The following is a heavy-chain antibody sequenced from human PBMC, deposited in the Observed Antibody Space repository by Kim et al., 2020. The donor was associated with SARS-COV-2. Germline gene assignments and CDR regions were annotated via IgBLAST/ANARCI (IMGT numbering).Heavy chain of an antibody. J-gene: IGHJ4*02. V-gene: IGHV4-39*01. CDR3: ARREGELDPLDY. CDR1: GGSISSSSYY. Sequence: SETLSLTCTVSGGSISSSSYYWGWIRQPPGKGLEWIGSIYYSGSTYYNPSLKSRVTISVDTSKNQFSLKLSSVTAADTAVYYCARREGELDPLDYWGQGTLVTVSS. CDR2: IYYSGST. D-gene: IGHD1-26*01.